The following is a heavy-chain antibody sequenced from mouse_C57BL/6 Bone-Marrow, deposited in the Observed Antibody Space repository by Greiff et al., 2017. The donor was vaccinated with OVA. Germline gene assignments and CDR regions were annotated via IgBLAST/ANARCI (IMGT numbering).Heavy chain of an antibody. D-gene: IGHD2-3*01. CDR1: GFTFSDYG. J-gene: IGHJ3*01. CDR2: ISRGSGTI. V-gene: IGHV5-17*01. CDR3: ARDGGPWLAD. Sequence: EVNLVESGGGLVKPGGSLKLSCAASGFTFSDYGMHWVRQAPEKGLEWVAYISRGSGTIYYADTVKGRFTLARDNAKNTLFLQMTSLRSEDTAMYYCARDGGPWLADGGQGTLVTVSA.